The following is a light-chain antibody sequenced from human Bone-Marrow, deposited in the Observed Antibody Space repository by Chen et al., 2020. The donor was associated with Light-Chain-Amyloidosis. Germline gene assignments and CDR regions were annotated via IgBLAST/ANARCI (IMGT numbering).Light chain of an antibody. CDR2: EVS. Sequence: DVLMTQSPLFLPVTLVQSASISCTSSQSLVTSDGDIYLNWFLQRPGQSPRRLIYEVSKRDSGVPDRFSGSASGTHFTLEISRVETEDIGVYFCMQGTHWPFTVGPGTTVEI. CDR1: QSLVTSDGDIY. CDR3: MQGTHWPFT. V-gene: IGKV2-30*01. J-gene: IGKJ3*01.